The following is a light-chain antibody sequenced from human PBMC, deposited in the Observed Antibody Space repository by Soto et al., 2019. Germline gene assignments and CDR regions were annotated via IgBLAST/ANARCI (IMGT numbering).Light chain of an antibody. Sequence: DIQMTQSPSTLPASVGDRVTITCRASQSIAGYLNWYQQQPGKAPNLLVYSASTLQSGVPSRFRGSGYGTDFTLSISSLQLEDFATYYCQQSYSNSFTFGPGTKVDIK. V-gene: IGKV1-39*01. CDR1: QSIAGY. J-gene: IGKJ3*01. CDR2: SAS. CDR3: QQSYSNSFT.